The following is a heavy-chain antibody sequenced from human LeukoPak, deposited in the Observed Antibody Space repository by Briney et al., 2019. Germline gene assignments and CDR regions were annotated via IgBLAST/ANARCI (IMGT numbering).Heavy chain of an antibody. D-gene: IGHD6-19*01. CDR2: IYYSGST. V-gene: IGHV4-61*05. Sequence: SETLSLTCSVSDGSISTGAYYWGWIRQPPGKGLEWIGYIYYSGSTNYNPSLKSRVTISVDTSKNQFPLKLSPVTAADTAVYYCARHLSSGLYYFDYWGQGTLVTVSS. CDR1: DGSISTGAYY. J-gene: IGHJ4*02. CDR3: ARHLSSGLYYFDY.